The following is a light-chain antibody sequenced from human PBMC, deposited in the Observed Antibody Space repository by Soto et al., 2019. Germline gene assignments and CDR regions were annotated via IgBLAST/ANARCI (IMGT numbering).Light chain of an antibody. V-gene: IGKV3-15*01. CDR1: QSVSSN. Sequence: EIVMTQSPATLSVSPGERATLSCRASQSVSSNLAWYQQKPGQAPRLLIYGASTRATVIPARFSGSGSGTEFTLTISSLQSEDFAVYYCQQYHNWPPYTFGQGTKLEIK. J-gene: IGKJ2*01. CDR2: GAS. CDR3: QQYHNWPPYT.